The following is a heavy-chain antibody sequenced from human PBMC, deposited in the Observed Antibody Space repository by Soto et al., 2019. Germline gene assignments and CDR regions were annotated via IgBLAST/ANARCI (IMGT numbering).Heavy chain of an antibody. CDR2: IKSLTDGGAT. CDR1: RFSFSNVW. CDR3: TADLPDNWFDP. D-gene: IGHD3-22*01. Sequence: GGSLRLSCATSRFSFSNVWMNWVRQAPGRGLEWVGRIKSLTDGGATDYAAPVKGRFTITRDDSKDTLYLHMNNLKTEDAAMYFCTADLPDNWFDPWGQGTLVTAPQ. J-gene: IGHJ5*02. V-gene: IGHV3-15*01.